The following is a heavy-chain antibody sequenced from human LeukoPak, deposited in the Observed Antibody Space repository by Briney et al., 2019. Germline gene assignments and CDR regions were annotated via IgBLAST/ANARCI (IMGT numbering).Heavy chain of an antibody. J-gene: IGHJ4*02. D-gene: IGHD3-10*01. CDR2: INPNSGGT. V-gene: IGHV1-2*02. CDR1: AYTFTGYY. CDR3: ARAGDYYGSGSYYPLDY. Sequence: ASVKVSCKASAYTFTGYYMHWVRQAPGQGLEWMGWINPNSGGTNYSQKFQGRVTMTRDTSISTAYMDLSRLRSDDTAVYYCARAGDYYGSGSYYPLDYWGQGTLVTVSS.